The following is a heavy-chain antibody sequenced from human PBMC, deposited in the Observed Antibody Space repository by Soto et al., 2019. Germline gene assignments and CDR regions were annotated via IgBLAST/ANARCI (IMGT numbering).Heavy chain of an antibody. CDR2: ISGSGGRP. D-gene: IGHD6-13*01. Sequence: EVQLLESGGGLVQPGGSLRLSCAASGFTFSSYAMSWVRQAQGKGLEWVSAISGSGGRPYYADSVKGRFTISRDNSKNTLYLQMNSLRAEDTAVYYCARSQGYSSIRGYFQHCCQGTLVTVSS. J-gene: IGHJ1*01. V-gene: IGHV3-23*01. CDR3: ARSQGYSSIRGYFQH. CDR1: GFTFSSYA.